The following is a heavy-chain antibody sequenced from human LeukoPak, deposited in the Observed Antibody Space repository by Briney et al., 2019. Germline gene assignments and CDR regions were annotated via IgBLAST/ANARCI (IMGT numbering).Heavy chain of an antibody. D-gene: IGHD6-13*01. Sequence: ASVKVSCKASGYTFTSYAMHWVRQAPGQRLEWMGWINAGNGNTKYSQKFQGGVAMTRDTSTSRVYMEVSSLRSEDTAVYYCARTYSSSDEFDYWGQGTLVTVSS. CDR1: GYTFTSYA. CDR3: ARTYSSSDEFDY. CDR2: INAGNGNT. V-gene: IGHV1-3*01. J-gene: IGHJ4*02.